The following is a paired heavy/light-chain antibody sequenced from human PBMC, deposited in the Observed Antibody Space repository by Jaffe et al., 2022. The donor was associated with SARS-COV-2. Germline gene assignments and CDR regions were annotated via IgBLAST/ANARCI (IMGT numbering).Light chain of an antibody. CDR3: MQALQTPGT. Sequence: DIVMTQSPLSLPVTPGEPASISCRSSQSLLHSNGYNYLDWYLQKPGQSPQLLIYLGSNRASGVPDRFSGSGSGTDFTLKISRVEAEDVGVYYCMQALQTPGTFGQGTRLEIK. CDR1: QSLLHSNGYNY. CDR2: LGS. V-gene: IGKV2-28*01. J-gene: IGKJ5*01.
Heavy chain of an antibody. D-gene: IGHD6-13*01. V-gene: IGHV3-30*18. CDR3: AKDLGIAAAGTDYYYYYGMDV. J-gene: IGHJ6*02. Sequence: QVQLVESGGGVVQPGRSLRLSCAASGFTFSSYGMHWVRQAPGKGLEWVAVISYDGSNKYYADSVKGRFTISRDNSKNTLYLQMNSLRAEDTAVYYCAKDLGIAAAGTDYYYYYGMDVWGQGTTVTVSS. CDR1: GFTFSSYG. CDR2: ISYDGSNK.